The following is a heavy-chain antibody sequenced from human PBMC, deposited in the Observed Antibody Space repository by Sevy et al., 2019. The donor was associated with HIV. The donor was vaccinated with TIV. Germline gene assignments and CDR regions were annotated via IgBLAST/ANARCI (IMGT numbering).Heavy chain of an antibody. Sequence: SETLSLTCAVYGGSFSGNYWSWIRQPPGRGLEWIGEINHSGSTNYKASLKSRVTISVDTSKNQFSLKVTSVTAADTAVYYCARGSVEGREGRENWFDPWGQGTLVTVSS. CDR2: INHSGST. V-gene: IGHV4-34*01. CDR1: GGSFSGNY. J-gene: IGHJ5*02. CDR3: ARGSVEGREGRENWFDP. D-gene: IGHD1-26*01.